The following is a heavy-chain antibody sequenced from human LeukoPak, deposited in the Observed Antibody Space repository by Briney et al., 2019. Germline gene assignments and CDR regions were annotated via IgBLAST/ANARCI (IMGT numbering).Heavy chain of an antibody. CDR1: GFTFSSYS. D-gene: IGHD2-2*01. CDR3: ARGSSWHDAFDI. Sequence: PGGSLRLSCAASGFTFSSYSMNWVRQAPGKGLEWVSSISSSSSYIYYADSVKGRFTISRDNAKNSLYLQMNSLRAEDTAVYYCARGSSWHDAFDIWGQGTMVTVSS. CDR2: ISSSSSYI. J-gene: IGHJ3*02. V-gene: IGHV3-21*01.